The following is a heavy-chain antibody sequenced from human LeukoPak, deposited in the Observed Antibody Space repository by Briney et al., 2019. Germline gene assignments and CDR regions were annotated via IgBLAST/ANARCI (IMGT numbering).Heavy chain of an antibody. CDR1: GGSFSGYY. D-gene: IGHD6-13*01. V-gene: IGHV4-34*01. CDR3: ARTRRGSSWYVWYFQH. CDR2: INHSGST. J-gene: IGHJ1*01. Sequence: SETLSLTCAVYGGSFSGYYWSWIRQPPGKGLEWIGEINHSGSTNYNPSLKSRVTVSVDTSKNQFSLKLSSVTAADTAVYYCARTRRGSSWYVWYFQHWGQGTLVTVSS.